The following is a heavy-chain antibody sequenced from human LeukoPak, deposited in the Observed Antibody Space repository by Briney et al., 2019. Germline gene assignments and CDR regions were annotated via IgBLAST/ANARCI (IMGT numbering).Heavy chain of an antibody. D-gene: IGHD3-22*01. Sequence: GRSLRLSCAASGFTFDDYAMHWVRQAPGKGLEWVSGISWNSGSIGYADSVKGRFTISRDNAKNSLYLQMNSLRAEDTALYYCAKDSLWDYYDSSGPFDYWGQGTLVTVSS. J-gene: IGHJ4*02. CDR1: GFTFDDYA. CDR2: ISWNSGSI. CDR3: AKDSLWDYYDSSGPFDY. V-gene: IGHV3-9*01.